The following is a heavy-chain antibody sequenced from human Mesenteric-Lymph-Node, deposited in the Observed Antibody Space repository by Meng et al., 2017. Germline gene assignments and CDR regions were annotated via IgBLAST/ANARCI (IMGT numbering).Heavy chain of an antibody. J-gene: IGHJ3*02. CDR3: ARDMQNDAFDI. CDR2: IWYDGSNK. CDR1: GFTFSSYA. Sequence: VQLVGSGGGVVQPGRSLRLSCAASGFTFSSYAMHWVRQAPGKGLEWVAVIWYDGSNKYYADSVKGRFTISRDNSKNTLYLQMNSLRAEDTAVYYCARDMQNDAFDIWGQGTMVTVSS. D-gene: IGHD2-2*01. V-gene: IGHV3-33*08.